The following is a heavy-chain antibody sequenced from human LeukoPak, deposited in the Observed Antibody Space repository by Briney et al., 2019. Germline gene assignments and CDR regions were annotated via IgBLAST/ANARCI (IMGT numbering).Heavy chain of an antibody. D-gene: IGHD3-3*01. CDR1: GFTFSSSW. V-gene: IGHV3-7*01. Sequence: GGSLRLSCAASGFTFSSSWMRWVRQAPGKGREWVANINEDGSEKYYVDSVKGRFTISRDNAENSLYLQMNSLRAEDTAVYYCWRGPMTIIPLGGPGTLVTVSS. CDR2: INEDGSEK. CDR3: WRGPMTIIPL. J-gene: IGHJ4*02.